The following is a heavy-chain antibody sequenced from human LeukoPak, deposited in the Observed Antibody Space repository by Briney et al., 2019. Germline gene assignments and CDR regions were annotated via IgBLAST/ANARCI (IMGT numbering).Heavy chain of an antibody. V-gene: IGHV4-30-2*01. CDR1: GGSISSGGYY. J-gene: IGHJ6*03. D-gene: IGHD4-11*01. Sequence: SQTLSLTCTVSGGSISSGGYYWSWIRQPPGKGLEWIGYIYHSGSTYYNPSLKSRVTISVDRSKNQFSLKLSSVTAADTAVYYCARNRGSTVTTDHYYYYYMDVWGKGTTVTVSS. CDR2: IYHSGST. CDR3: ARNRGSTVTTDHYYYYYMDV.